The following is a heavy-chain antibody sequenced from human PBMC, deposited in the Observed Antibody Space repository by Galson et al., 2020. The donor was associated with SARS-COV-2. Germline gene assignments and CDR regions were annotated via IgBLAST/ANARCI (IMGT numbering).Heavy chain of an antibody. D-gene: IGHD2-15*01. Sequence: SETLSLTCTVSGGSISSGSYYWSWIRQPAGKGLEWIGHIYTSGSTNYNPSLKSRVTISVDTSKNQFSLKLSSVTAADTAGYYCARGDCSGGSCYDGYYYYDYMDVWGKGTTVTVSS. V-gene: IGHV4-61*09. CDR2: IYTSGST. CDR3: ARGDCSGGSCYDGYYYYDYMDV. J-gene: IGHJ6*03. CDR1: GGSISSGSYY.